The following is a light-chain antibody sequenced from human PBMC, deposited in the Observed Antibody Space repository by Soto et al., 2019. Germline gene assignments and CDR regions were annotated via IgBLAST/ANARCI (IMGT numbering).Light chain of an antibody. CDR2: DAS. V-gene: IGKV1-5*01. CDR3: QQYNSYWT. Sequence: DIQMTQSPSTLSASVGDRVTITCRASQSISSWLAWYQQKPGKDPKLLIYDASSLESGVPSRFSDNGSGTEFIFTISSLQPDDFATYYCQQYNSYWTFGQGTKV. J-gene: IGKJ1*01. CDR1: QSISSW.